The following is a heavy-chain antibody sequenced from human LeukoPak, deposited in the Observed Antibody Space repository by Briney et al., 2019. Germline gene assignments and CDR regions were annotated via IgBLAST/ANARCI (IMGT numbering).Heavy chain of an antibody. J-gene: IGHJ4*02. CDR2: IYYSGST. D-gene: IGHD5-18*01. Sequence: SETLSLTCTVSGGSISSYYWSWIRQPPGKGLEWIGYIYYSGSTNYNPSLKSRVTISVDTSKNQFSLKLSSVTAADTDVYYCAGFPGYSYGYYWGQGTLVTVSS. CDR3: AGFPGYSYGYY. V-gene: IGHV4-59*01. CDR1: GGSISSYY.